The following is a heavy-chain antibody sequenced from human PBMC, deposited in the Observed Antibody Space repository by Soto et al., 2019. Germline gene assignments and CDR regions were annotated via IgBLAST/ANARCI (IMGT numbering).Heavy chain of an antibody. V-gene: IGHV3-13*01. CDR2: IGTAGDT. J-gene: IGHJ6*02. CDR1: GFTFSSYY. CDR3: ARDFTLGYGDYYYYGMDV. Sequence: GGSLRLSFAASGFTFSSYYMHWVRQATGKGLEWVSAIGTAGDTYYPGSVKGRFTISRENAKNSLYLQMNSLRAEDTAVYYCARDFTLGYGDYYYYGMDVWGQGTTVTVSS. D-gene: IGHD4-17*01.